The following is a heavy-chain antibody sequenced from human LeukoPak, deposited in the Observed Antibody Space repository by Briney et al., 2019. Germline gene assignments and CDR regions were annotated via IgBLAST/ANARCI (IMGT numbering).Heavy chain of an antibody. Sequence: PGGSLRLSCAASGFTSSTYSMNWVRQAPGKGLEWVSSISGSSLYIYYADSVKGRFTISRDNAKNSLYLQMNSLRAEDTAVYYCARGSDSNDYWGQGTLVTVSS. CDR2: ISGSSLYI. D-gene: IGHD2/OR15-2a*01. CDR3: ARGSDSNDY. J-gene: IGHJ4*02. CDR1: GFTSSTYS. V-gene: IGHV3-21*01.